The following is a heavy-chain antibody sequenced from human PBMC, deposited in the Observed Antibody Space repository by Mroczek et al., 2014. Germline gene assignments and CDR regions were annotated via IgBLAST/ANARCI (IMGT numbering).Heavy chain of an antibody. CDR2: ISYDGSNK. CDR1: GFTFSSYA. Sequence: QVQLVESGGGVVQPGRSLRLSCAASGFTFSSYAMHWVRQAPGKGLEWVAVISYDGSNKYYADSVKGRFTISRDNSKNTLYLQMNSLRAEDTAVYYCARDRGPYCSSTSCLNHAGIHYYYYYYMDVWGKGTTVTVSS. CDR3: ARDRGPYCSSTSCLNHAGIHYYYYYYMDV. D-gene: IGHD2-2*01. V-gene: IGHV3-30-3*01. J-gene: IGHJ6*03.